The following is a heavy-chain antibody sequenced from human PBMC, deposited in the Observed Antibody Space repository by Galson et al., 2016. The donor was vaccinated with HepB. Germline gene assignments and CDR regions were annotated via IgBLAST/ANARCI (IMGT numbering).Heavy chain of an antibody. Sequence: SVKVSCKASGYTFTSYGFSWVRQAPGQGLEWMGWISTYSGNTNYVQKLQGRVTMTTDTSTSTAYMELRSLRSDDTAVYYCARTGITVAGTSFDSWGQGTLVTVSS. V-gene: IGHV1-18*04. CDR3: ARTGITVAGTSFDS. CDR1: GYTFTSYG. J-gene: IGHJ4*02. D-gene: IGHD6-19*01. CDR2: ISTYSGNT.